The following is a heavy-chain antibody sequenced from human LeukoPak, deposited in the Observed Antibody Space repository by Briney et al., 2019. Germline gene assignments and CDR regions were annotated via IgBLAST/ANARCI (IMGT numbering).Heavy chain of an antibody. D-gene: IGHD3-16*01. Sequence: PGGSLRLSCAASGFTYSSYALTWVRQAPGKGLEWVSAISGSGGSTYYADSVKGRFSISRDNSKNTVYLQMNSLRAEDTAVYYCARLKQKIMITFGGVPNGMDVWGQGTTVTVSS. CDR2: ISGSGGST. V-gene: IGHV3-23*01. J-gene: IGHJ6*02. CDR3: ARLKQKIMITFGGVPNGMDV. CDR1: GFTYSSYA.